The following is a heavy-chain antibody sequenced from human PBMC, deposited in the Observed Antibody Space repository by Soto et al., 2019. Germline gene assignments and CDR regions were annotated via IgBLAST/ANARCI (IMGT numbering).Heavy chain of an antibody. D-gene: IGHD2-2*01. V-gene: IGHV4-34*01. J-gene: IGHJ5*02. Sequence: SETLSLTCAVYGGSFSGYYWSWIRQPPGKGLEWIGEINHSGSTNYNPSLKSRVTISIDTSKNQFSLKLSSVTAADTAVYYCAREGGPAAATWGQGTLVTVSS. CDR2: INHSGST. CDR3: AREGGPAAAT. CDR1: GGSFSGYY.